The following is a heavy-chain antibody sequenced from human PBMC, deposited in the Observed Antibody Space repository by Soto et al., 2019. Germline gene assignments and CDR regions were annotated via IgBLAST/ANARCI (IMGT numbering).Heavy chain of an antibody. J-gene: IGHJ3*02. CDR3: ARDYPSPTYYDILTGYSDAFDI. CDR2: IKQDGSEK. V-gene: IGHV3-7*01. D-gene: IGHD3-9*01. Sequence: GGSLRLSCAASGFTFSSYWMSWVRQAPGKGLEWVANIKQDGSEKYYVDSVKGRFTISRDNAKNSLYLQMNSLRAEDTAGYYWARDYPSPTYYDILTGYSDAFDISGQGTIVTGS. CDR1: GFTFSSYW.